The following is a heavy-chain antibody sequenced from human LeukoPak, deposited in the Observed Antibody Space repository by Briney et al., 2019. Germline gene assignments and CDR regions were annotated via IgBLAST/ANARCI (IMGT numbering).Heavy chain of an antibody. Sequence: GGSLRLSCAASGFTFSSYSMNWVRQAPGKGLEWVSSISSSSSYIYYADSVKGRFTISRDNAKNSLYLQMNSLRVEDTAIYYCAQAMGFGEGSGDYWGQGTLVTVSS. D-gene: IGHD3-10*01. J-gene: IGHJ4*02. CDR2: ISSSSSYI. CDR3: AQAMGFGEGSGDY. CDR1: GFTFSSYS. V-gene: IGHV3-21*04.